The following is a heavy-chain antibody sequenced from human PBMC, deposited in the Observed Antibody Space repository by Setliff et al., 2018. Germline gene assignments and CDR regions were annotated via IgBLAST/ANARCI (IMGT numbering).Heavy chain of an antibody. CDR3: ACLTGTNDY. CDR2: IYYSGST. D-gene: IGHD1-7*01. J-gene: IGHJ4*02. CDR1: GGSLNNYQ. Sequence: SETLSLTCAVYGGSLNNYQWTWIRQPPGKGLEWIGSIYYSGSTYYNPSLKSRVTISVDTSKNQFSLKLSSVTAADTAVYYCACLTGTNDYWGQGTLVTVSS. V-gene: IGHV4-59*05.